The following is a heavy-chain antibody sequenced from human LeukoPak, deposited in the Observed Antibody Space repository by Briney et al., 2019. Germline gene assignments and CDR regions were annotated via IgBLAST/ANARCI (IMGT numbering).Heavy chain of an antibody. CDR2: ISAYNGNT. J-gene: IGHJ5*02. CDR3: AREHSSSSWFDP. D-gene: IGHD6-13*01. Sequence: ASVKVSCKASGCTFTSYGISWVRQAPGQGLEWMGWISAYNGNTNYAQKLQGRVTMTTDTSTSTAYMELSNLRSEDTAVYYCAREHSSSSWFDPWGQGTLVTVSS. V-gene: IGHV1-18*01. CDR1: GCTFTSYG.